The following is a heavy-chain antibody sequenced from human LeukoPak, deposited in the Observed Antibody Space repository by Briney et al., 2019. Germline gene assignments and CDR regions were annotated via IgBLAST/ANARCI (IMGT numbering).Heavy chain of an antibody. V-gene: IGHV4-59*01. D-gene: IGHD3-10*01. CDR1: GGSISSYY. Sequence: SETLSLTCTVSGGSISSYYWSWIRQPPGKGLEWIGYIYYSGSTYYNPSLKSRVTISVDTSKNQFSLKLSSVTAADTAVYFCAGGVIIRPYHYYYMVVWGKGTTVTVSS. CDR2: IYYSGST. CDR3: AGGVIIRPYHYYYMVV. J-gene: IGHJ6*03.